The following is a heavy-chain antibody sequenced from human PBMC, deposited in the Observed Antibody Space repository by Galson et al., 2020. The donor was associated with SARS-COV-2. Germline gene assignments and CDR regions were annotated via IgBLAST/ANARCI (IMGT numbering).Heavy chain of an antibody. CDR3: ARAPDYYYYYMDV. J-gene: IGHJ6*03. CDR1: GFTFSSYS. Sequence: GESLKISCAASGFTFSSYSLNWVRQAPGKGLELVSYISSSSSTIYYADSVKGRFTISRDNAKNSLYLQMNSRRAEDTAVYYCARAPDYYYYYMDVWGKGTTVTISS. CDR2: ISSSSSTI. V-gene: IGHV3-48*01.